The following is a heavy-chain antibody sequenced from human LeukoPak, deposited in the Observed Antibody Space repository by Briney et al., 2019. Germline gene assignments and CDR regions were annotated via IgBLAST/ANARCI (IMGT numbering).Heavy chain of an antibody. Sequence: SETLSLTCAVYGGSFSGYYWSWIRQPPGKGLEWIGEINHSGSTNYNPSLKSRVTISVDTSKNQFSLKLSSVTAADTAVYYCARGWGPTAVIYYFDYWGQGTLVTVSS. J-gene: IGHJ4*02. V-gene: IGHV4-34*01. D-gene: IGHD7-27*01. CDR3: ARGWGPTAVIYYFDY. CDR1: GGSFSGYY. CDR2: INHSGST.